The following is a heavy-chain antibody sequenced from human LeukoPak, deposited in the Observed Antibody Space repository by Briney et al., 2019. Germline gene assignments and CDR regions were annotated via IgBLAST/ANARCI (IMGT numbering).Heavy chain of an antibody. D-gene: IGHD3-22*01. CDR2: IYSRGYT. Sequence: GGSLRLSSAASGFTFSSQSINWVRQAPGKGLEWVSVIYSRGYTHYADSVKGRFTISRDDSKNTLSLHMNSLRTEDTAVYYCATGGITSGYFSPFDSWGQGTLVTVSS. J-gene: IGHJ4*02. CDR3: ATGGITSGYFSPFDS. V-gene: IGHV3-66*01. CDR1: GFTFSSQS.